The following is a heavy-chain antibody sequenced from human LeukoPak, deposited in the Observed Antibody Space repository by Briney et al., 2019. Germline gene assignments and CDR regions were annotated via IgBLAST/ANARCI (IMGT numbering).Heavy chain of an antibody. CDR1: GFTFSSYW. J-gene: IGHJ4*02. CDR3: ARVKFAGDYPLDY. D-gene: IGHD4-17*01. Sequence: GGSLSLSCAASGFTFSSYWMHWVRQAPGKGLVWVARINSDESSTNYADSVKGRFTISRDNAKNMLYLQMNSLRVEDTAVYYCARVKFAGDYPLDYWGQGTLVTVSS. CDR2: INSDESST. V-gene: IGHV3-74*01.